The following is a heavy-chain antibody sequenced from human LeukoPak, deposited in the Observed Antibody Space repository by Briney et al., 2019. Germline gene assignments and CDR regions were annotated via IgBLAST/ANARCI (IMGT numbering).Heavy chain of an antibody. Sequence: PSETLSLTCAVSGGSITSSHHWWSWARQPPGKGLEWIGEIYHSGTTNYNPSLKSRVTMSLDKSNNQFSLRLSSVTAADTAVYFCATYFYGAYSAYFLDSGGQGTLVTVSS. J-gene: IGHJ4*02. D-gene: IGHD4-17*01. V-gene: IGHV4-4*02. CDR1: GGSITSSHHW. CDR3: ATYFYGAYSAYFLDS. CDR2: IYHSGTT.